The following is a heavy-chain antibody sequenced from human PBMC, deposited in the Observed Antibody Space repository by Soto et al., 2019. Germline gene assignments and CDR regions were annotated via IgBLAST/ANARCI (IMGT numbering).Heavy chain of an antibody. J-gene: IGHJ2*01. CDR2: IFDTGNT. V-gene: IGHV4-30-2*01. CDR1: GGSLSSGGCS. D-gene: IGHD1-1*01. Sequence: QLQLLESGSGLVRPSQTLSLTCAVSGGSLSSGGCSWNWIRLPPEKSLEWIGYIFDTGNTYYSTSLKSRVTMSVDTSRNQFSLRLASVSAADTVMYYCACLIGYNRSFDHWGRGTLVTV. CDR3: ACLIGYNRSFDH.